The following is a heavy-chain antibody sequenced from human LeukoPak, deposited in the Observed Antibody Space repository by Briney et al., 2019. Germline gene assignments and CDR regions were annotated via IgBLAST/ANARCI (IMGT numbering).Heavy chain of an antibody. D-gene: IGHD3-10*01. CDR2: ISSSSSTI. CDR3: ASAPSWFGELLI. J-gene: IGHJ4*02. V-gene: IGHV3-48*04. CDR1: GFTFSSYS. Sequence: GGSLRLSCAASGFTFSSYSMNWVRQAPGKGLEWVSYISSSSSTIYYADSVKGRFTISRDNAKNSLYLQMNSLRAEDAAVYYCASAPSWFGELLIWGQGTLVTVSS.